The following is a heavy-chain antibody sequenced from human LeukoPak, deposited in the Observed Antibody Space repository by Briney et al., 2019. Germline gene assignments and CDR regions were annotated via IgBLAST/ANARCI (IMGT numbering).Heavy chain of an antibody. Sequence: GGSLRLSCVDSEFTFSRYWMHWVRQPPGKGLEWVSSIFPSGGEIHYADSVRGRFTIPRDNSKSTLSLQMNSLRAEDTAIYYCATYRQVLLPFESWGQGTLVTVSS. D-gene: IGHD2-8*02. CDR3: ATYRQVLLPFES. V-gene: IGHV3-23*01. CDR2: IFPSGGEI. CDR1: EFTFSRYW. J-gene: IGHJ5*01.